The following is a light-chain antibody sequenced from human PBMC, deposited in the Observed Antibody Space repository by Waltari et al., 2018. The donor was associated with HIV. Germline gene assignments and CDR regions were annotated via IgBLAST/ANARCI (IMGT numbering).Light chain of an antibody. CDR1: NSDIGTYNY. CDR3: SSYTATKILV. V-gene: IGLV2-14*03. Sequence: QSALTPPASVSGSPGQSITISCTGTNSDIGTYNYVSWYQQQSGKAPRLLISEVNNRPSGVSKRFSGSKAGNTASLSISGLQAEDEGKYYCSSYTATKILVFGGGTDVTVL. J-gene: IGLJ2*01. CDR2: EVN.